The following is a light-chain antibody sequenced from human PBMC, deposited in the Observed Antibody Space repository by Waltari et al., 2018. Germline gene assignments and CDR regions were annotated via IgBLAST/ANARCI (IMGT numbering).Light chain of an antibody. CDR2: DAS. J-gene: IGKJ1*01. CDR1: QSVSKD. Sequence: EIVLTQSPGTLSLSPGERATVSCRSSQSVSKDLAWYRLKPGQAPRLLIYDASKRATVIPDSFSGSGSWTDFILTISRLEPEDFAVYYCQHYVRLPVTFGQGTKVEIK. CDR3: QHYVRLPVT. V-gene: IGKV3-20*01.